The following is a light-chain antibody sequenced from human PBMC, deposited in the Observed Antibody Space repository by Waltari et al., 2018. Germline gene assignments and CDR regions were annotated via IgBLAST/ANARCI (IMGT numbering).Light chain of an antibody. CDR2: DAS. CDR3: QHRANRPPWT. CDR1: RSVNNL. Sequence: EIVMTQSPATLSLSPADTATLSCRASRSVNNLLVSYQQKPGQPPRLVIYDASYRASGIPARFSGSGSATDFTITISSLEPEDFAVYYCQHRANRPPWTFGQGTKVE. J-gene: IGKJ1*01. V-gene: IGKV3-11*01.